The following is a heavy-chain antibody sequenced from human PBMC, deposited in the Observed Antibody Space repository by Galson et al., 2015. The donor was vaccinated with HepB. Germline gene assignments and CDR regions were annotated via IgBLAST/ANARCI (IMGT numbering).Heavy chain of an antibody. J-gene: IGHJ5*02. CDR1: GGTFSSYA. CDR2: IIPILGIA. V-gene: IGHV1-69*10. D-gene: IGHD5-18*01. CDR3: ATGVRYSYGDWFDP. Sequence: SVKVSCKASGGTFSSYAISWVRQAPGQGLEWMGGIIPILGIANYAQKFQGRVTITADKSTSTAYMELSSLRSEDTAVYYCATGVRYSYGDWFDPWGQGTLVTVSS.